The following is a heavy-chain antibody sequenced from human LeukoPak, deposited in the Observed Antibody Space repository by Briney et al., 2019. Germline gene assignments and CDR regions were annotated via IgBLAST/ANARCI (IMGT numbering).Heavy chain of an antibody. CDR1: GFTFSSYG. V-gene: IGHV3-30*18. CDR3: AKDWGFQFASGSYCDF. CDR2: ISYNGGNK. J-gene: IGHJ4*02. Sequence: PGGSLRLSCAASGFTFSSYGMHWVRQAPGKGLEWVAVISYNGGNKFYVDSVKGRFTISRDNSKNTLYLQMDSPRVGDTAVYYCAKDWGFQFASGSYCDFWGQGTLVTVSS. D-gene: IGHD3-10*01.